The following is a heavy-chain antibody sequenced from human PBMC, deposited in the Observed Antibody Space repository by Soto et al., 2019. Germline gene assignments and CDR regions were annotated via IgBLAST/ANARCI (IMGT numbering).Heavy chain of an antibody. D-gene: IGHD3-16*01. CDR1: GFTFSSYA. CDR2: ISYDGSNK. Sequence: GGSLRLSCAASGFTFSSYAMHWVRQAPGKGLEWVAVISYDGSNKYYADSVKGRFTISRDNSKNTLYLQMNSLRAEDTAVYYCARDPGGYFDYWGQGTLVTVSS. J-gene: IGHJ4*02. CDR3: ARDPGGYFDY. V-gene: IGHV3-30-3*01.